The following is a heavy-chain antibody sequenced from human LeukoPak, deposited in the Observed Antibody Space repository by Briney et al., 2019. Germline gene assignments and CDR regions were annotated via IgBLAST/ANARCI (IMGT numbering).Heavy chain of an antibody. CDR2: IWYDGSNK. Sequence: GGSLRLSCAASGFTFSSYDMHWVRQAPGKGLEWVAVIWYDGSNKYYADSVKGRFTISRDNSKNTLYLQMNSLRAEDTAVYYCARDPSIHADIVVLPSGFDPWGQGTLVTVSS. J-gene: IGHJ5*02. CDR3: ARDPSIHADIVVLPSGFDP. D-gene: IGHD2-2*01. V-gene: IGHV3-33*01. CDR1: GFTFSSYD.